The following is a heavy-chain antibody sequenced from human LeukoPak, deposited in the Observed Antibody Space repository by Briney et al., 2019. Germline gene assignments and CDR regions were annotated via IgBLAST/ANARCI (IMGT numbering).Heavy chain of an antibody. CDR2: IYHSGST. V-gene: IGHV4-30-2*01. J-gene: IGHJ4*02. CDR3: ARGYGGHDYDPHFDY. Sequence: SETLSLTCAVSGGSISSGGYSWSWIRQPPGKGLEWIGYIYHSGSTYYNPSLKSRVTISVDRSKNQFSLKLSSVTAADTAVYYCARGYGGHDYDPHFDYWGQGTLVTVSS. D-gene: IGHD5-12*01. CDR1: GGSISSGGYS.